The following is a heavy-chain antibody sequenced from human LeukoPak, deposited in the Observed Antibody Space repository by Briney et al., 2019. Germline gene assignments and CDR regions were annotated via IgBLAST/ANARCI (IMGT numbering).Heavy chain of an antibody. CDR3: TRHVTTVINFDY. V-gene: IGHV3-15*01. CDR2: IKSKTDGGTT. D-gene: IGHD4-17*01. J-gene: IGHJ4*02. Sequence: PGGSLRLSCAASGFTFNNAWMSWVRQAPGKGLEWVGRIKSKTDGGTTDYAAPVKGRFTISRDDSKNTLYLQMNSLKTEDTAVYYCTRHVTTVINFDYWGQGTLVTVSS. CDR1: GFTFNNAW.